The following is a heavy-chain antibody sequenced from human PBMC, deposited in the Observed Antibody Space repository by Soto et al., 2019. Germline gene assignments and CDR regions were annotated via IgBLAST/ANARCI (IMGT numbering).Heavy chain of an antibody. J-gene: IGHJ4*02. Sequence: PSETLSLTCTVSGGSFKSGSYSWSWLRQPPGKGLEWIGHVYHTGRTSHNPSLKSRVSISMDTSKNQFSLNLDSVTAADTAVYFCAKDFAYFDSWGQGTLVTVSS. CDR3: AKDFAYFDS. V-gene: IGHV4-61*01. D-gene: IGHD2-15*01. CDR1: GGSFKSGSYS. CDR2: VYHTGRT.